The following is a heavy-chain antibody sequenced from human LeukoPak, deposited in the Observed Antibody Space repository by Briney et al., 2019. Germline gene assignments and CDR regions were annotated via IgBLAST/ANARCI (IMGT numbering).Heavy chain of an antibody. V-gene: IGHV4-34*01. CDR1: GGSFCVYY. D-gene: IGHD5-24*01. CDR3: ARGRSARTERWLQLRHDY. Sequence: SETLSLTCAVYGGSFCVYYWSWIRHPPGKGLGWIGEINHSVSTNYNPSLKSRLTISVDTSEHQFSLKLSSVTAADTAVYYCARGRSARTERWLQLRHDYWGQGTLVTVSS. CDR2: INHSVST. J-gene: IGHJ4*02.